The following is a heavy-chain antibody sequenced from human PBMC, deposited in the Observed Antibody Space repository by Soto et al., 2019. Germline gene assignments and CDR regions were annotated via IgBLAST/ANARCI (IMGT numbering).Heavy chain of an antibody. Sequence: SQTLSLTCAISGDSVSSNSAALNWIRQSPSRGLEWLGRTYYRSKWYNDYAVSVKSRITINPDTSKNQFSLQLNSVTPEDTAVYYCARGAYCSGGSCYWWFDPWGQGTLVTVSS. CDR1: GDSVSSNSAA. V-gene: IGHV6-1*01. CDR3: ARGAYCSGGSCYWWFDP. J-gene: IGHJ5*02. D-gene: IGHD2-15*01. CDR2: TYYRSKWYN.